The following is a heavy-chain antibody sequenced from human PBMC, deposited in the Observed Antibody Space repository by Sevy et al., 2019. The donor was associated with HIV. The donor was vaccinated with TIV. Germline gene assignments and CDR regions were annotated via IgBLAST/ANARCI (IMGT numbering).Heavy chain of an antibody. D-gene: IGHD1-26*01. CDR1: GVTLGDYD. CDR3: ARDLSGSRDY. J-gene: IGHJ4*02. CDR2: INTDGRTT. Sequence: GGSLRLSCTVSGVTLGDYDMSWVRQAPGKGLEWVSRINTDGRTTTYADSVKGRFTISRDNAKNTLYMEMNSLRAEDTAVYYCARDLSGSRDYWGQGTLVTVSS. V-gene: IGHV3-74*01.